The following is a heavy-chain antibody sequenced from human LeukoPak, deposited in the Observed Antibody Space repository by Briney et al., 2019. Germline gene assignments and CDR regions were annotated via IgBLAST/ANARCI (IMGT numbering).Heavy chain of an antibody. Sequence: GGSLRLSCAASGFTFDDYAMHWVRQAPGKGLEWVSGISWNSGSIGYADSVKGRFTISRDNAKNSLYLQMNSLRAEDTALYYCTKGLGTRTFDYWGQGTLVTVSS. J-gene: IGHJ4*02. D-gene: IGHD7-27*01. CDR1: GFTFDDYA. V-gene: IGHV3-9*01. CDR2: ISWNSGSI. CDR3: TKGLGTRTFDY.